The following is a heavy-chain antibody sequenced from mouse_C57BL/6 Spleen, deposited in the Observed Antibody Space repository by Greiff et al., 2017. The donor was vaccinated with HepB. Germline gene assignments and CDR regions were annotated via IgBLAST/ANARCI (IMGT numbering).Heavy chain of an antibody. Sequence: VQLQQSGPVLVKPGASVKMSCKASGYTFTDYYMNWVKQSHGKSLEWIGVINPYNGGTSYNQKFKGKATLTVDKSSSTAYMELNSLTSEDSAVYYCARDDYDWFAYWGQGTLVTVSA. CDR2: INPYNGGT. V-gene: IGHV1-19*01. CDR1: GYTFTDYY. CDR3: ARDDYDWFAY. J-gene: IGHJ3*01. D-gene: IGHD2-4*01.